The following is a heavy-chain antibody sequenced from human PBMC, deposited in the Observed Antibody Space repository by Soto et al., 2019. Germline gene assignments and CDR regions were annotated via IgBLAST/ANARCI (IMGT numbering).Heavy chain of an antibody. Sequence: GASLKISCKGSGYSFTSYWIGWVRQMPGKGLEWMGIIYPGDSDTRYSPSFQGQVTISADKSISTAYLQWSSLKASDTAMYYCARGSSNYYDSSGGYYYYGMDVWGQGTTVTVSS. V-gene: IGHV5-51*01. CDR2: IYPGDSDT. D-gene: IGHD3-22*01. J-gene: IGHJ6*02. CDR1: GYSFTSYW. CDR3: ARGSSNYYDSSGGYYYYGMDV.